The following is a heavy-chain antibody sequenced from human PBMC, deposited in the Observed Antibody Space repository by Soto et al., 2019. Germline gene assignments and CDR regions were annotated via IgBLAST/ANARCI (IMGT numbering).Heavy chain of an antibody. CDR1: GYNFGRYW. CDR3: ARHREMAPSYGMDV. D-gene: IGHD1-26*01. CDR2: IDPSDSYT. J-gene: IGHJ6*02. V-gene: IGHV5-10-1*01. Sequence: PGESLKISCKGSGYNFGRYWISWVRQMPGKGLEWMGRIDPSDSYTNYNPSFQGHVTISADKSFSIAYLQWTSLEASDTAMYYCARHREMAPSYGMDVWGQGATVTVSS.